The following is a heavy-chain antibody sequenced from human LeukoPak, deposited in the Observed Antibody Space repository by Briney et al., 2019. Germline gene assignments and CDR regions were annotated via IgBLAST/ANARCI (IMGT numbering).Heavy chain of an antibody. J-gene: IGHJ5*02. V-gene: IGHV1-2*02. CDR1: GYSFNDYY. D-gene: IGHD4-17*01. CDR3: ARDTCDGVTCYNWFDP. CDR2: INPNRGGT. Sequence: ASVKVSCKASGYSFNDYYIHWARHALGQGLECMGWINPNRGGTSYAQKFQGRVTMTRDTSITTAYMELSSLRSDDTAMYYCARDTCDGVTCYNWFDPWGQGTLVTVSS.